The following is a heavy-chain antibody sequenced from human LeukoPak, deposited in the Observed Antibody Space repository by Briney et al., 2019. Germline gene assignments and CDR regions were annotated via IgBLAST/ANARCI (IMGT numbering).Heavy chain of an antibody. D-gene: IGHD5-18*01. CDR3: AKDNSPGWFGP. J-gene: IGHJ5*02. V-gene: IGHV3-74*03. Sequence: GGSLRLSCAASGVTFSSYGFHLVRQAPGTVLVWVSRVSPDGGSTAYADSVKGRFTISRDNAKNTLYLQMNSLSAEDTAMYYCAKDNSPGWFGPWGQGTLVTVSS. CDR1: GVTFSSYG. CDR2: VSPDGGST.